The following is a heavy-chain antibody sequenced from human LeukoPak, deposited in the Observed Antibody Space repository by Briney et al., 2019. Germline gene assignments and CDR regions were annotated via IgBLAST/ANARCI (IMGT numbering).Heavy chain of an antibody. D-gene: IGHD5-18*01. CDR2: INPNSGGT. J-gene: IGHJ4*02. CDR3: ARDGTAMVTPDY. CDR1: GYTFTGYY. V-gene: IGHV1-2*02. Sequence: ASVKVSCKASGYTFTGYYMHWVRQAPGQGLEWIGWINPNSGGTNYAQKFQGRVTMTRDTSISTAYMELSRLRSDDTAVYYCARDGTAMVTPDYWGQGTLVTVSS.